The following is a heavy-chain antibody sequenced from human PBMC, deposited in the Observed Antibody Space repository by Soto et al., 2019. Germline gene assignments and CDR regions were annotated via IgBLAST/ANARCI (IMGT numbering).Heavy chain of an antibody. J-gene: IGHJ6*02. CDR3: APPEGSTPALYGMDV. D-gene: IGHD1-26*01. CDR2: ISGSGGST. V-gene: IGHV3-23*01. CDR1: GFTFSSYA. Sequence: EVQLLESGGGLVQPGGSLRLSCAASGFTFSSYAMSWVRQAPGKGLEWVSAISGSGGSTYYADSVKGRFTISRDNSKNTLYLQMNSLRAEDTAVYYCAPPEGSTPALYGMDVWGQGTTVTVSS.